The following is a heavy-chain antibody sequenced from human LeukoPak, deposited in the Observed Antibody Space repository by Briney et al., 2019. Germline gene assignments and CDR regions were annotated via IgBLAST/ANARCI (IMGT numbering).Heavy chain of an antibody. V-gene: IGHV3-23*01. CDR2: ISGSGGNT. Sequence: QTGGSLRLSCAAFGFTFSSYAMSWVRQAPGKGLEWVSAISGSGGNTYYADSVKGRFTISRDNSKNTLYLQMNSLRAEDTAVYYCAKDIGSNYYYYMDVWGKGTTDTISS. CDR1: GFTFSSYA. CDR3: AKDIGSNYYYYMDV. J-gene: IGHJ6*03. D-gene: IGHD2-15*01.